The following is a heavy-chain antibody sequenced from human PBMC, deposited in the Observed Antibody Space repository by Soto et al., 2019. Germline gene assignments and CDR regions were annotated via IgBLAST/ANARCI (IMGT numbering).Heavy chain of an antibody. CDR1: GFTFSSYS. V-gene: IGHV3-21*01. Sequence: KSGGSLRLSCAASGFTFSSYSMNWVRQAPGKGLEWVSSISSSSSYIDYADSVKGRFTISRDNAKNSLYLQMNSLRAEDTAVYYCARDDYYDSSGYYLTHFDYWGQGMLVTVSS. J-gene: IGHJ4*02. D-gene: IGHD3-22*01. CDR2: ISSSSSYI. CDR3: ARDDYYDSSGYYLTHFDY.